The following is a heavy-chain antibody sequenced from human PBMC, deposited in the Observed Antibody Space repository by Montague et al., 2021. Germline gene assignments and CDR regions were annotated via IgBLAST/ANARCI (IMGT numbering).Heavy chain of an antibody. CDR2: IFYSGNT. CDR3: ARAKDYYGSGSYLGFDY. D-gene: IGHD3-10*01. J-gene: IGHJ4*02. V-gene: IGHV4-31*03. Sequence: TLSFTCTVFGGSISSGGYYWSWIRQLPGKGLEWIGYIFYSGNTYYNPSLKSRVTISVDTSKNQFPLKLSSVTAADTAVYYCARAKDYYGSGSYLGFDYWGQGTLVTVSS. CDR1: GGSISSGGYY.